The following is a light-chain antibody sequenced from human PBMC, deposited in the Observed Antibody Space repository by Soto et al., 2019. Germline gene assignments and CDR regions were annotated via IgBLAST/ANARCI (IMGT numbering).Light chain of an antibody. J-gene: IGKJ4*02. Sequence: EIVMTQSPATLSVSPGERATLSCRASQSVSSNLAWYQQKPGQARWRLIYGASTRPTGIPARFSRSGSGTEFALPISSLQSEDFAVDYCQQYSNWPPVTFGGGTKVEIK. V-gene: IGKV3-15*01. CDR2: GAS. CDR1: QSVSSN. CDR3: QQYSNWPPVT.